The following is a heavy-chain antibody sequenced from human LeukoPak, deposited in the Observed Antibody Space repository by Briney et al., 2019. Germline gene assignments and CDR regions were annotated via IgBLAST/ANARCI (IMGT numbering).Heavy chain of an antibody. V-gene: IGHV1-69*13. J-gene: IGHJ6*03. D-gene: IGHD2-2*01. CDR1: GGTFSSYA. Sequence: SVKVSCKASGGTFSSYAISRLRPAPGHGLVWMGGIISIFGTANCAQKFQGRVTITADESTSTAYMELSSLRSEDPAVYYCARVPGYCSSTSCFYYYYMDVWGKGTTVTVSS. CDR2: IISIFGTA. CDR3: ARVPGYCSSTSCFYYYYMDV.